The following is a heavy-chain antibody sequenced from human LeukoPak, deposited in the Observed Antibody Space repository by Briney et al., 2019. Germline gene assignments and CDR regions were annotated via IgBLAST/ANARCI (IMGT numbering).Heavy chain of an antibody. V-gene: IGHV3-30-3*01. J-gene: IGHJ4*02. CDR1: GFTFSSYA. Sequence: GGSLRLSCAASGFTFSSYAMHWVRQAPGEGLEWVAVISYDGSKKYYADSVKGRFTISRDNSKNTLYLQMNSLRAEDTAVYYCARNVYYYDSSGYYPYYFDYWGQGTLVAVPS. D-gene: IGHD3-22*01. CDR2: ISYDGSKK. CDR3: ARNVYYYDSSGYYPYYFDY.